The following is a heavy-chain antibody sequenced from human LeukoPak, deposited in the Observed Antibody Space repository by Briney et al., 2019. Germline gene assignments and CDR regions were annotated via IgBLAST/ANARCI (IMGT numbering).Heavy chain of an antibody. J-gene: IGHJ4*02. CDR3: ARVGGQTYYYGSGRLFDY. CDR1: GGSISSYY. Sequence: PSETLSLTCTVSGGSISSYYWSWIRQSPGKGLEWIGYIYYSGSTNYNPSLKSRVTISVDTSKNQFSLKLSSVTAADTAVYYCARVGGQTYYYGSGRLFDYWGQGTLVTVSS. V-gene: IGHV4-59*01. D-gene: IGHD3-10*01. CDR2: IYYSGST.